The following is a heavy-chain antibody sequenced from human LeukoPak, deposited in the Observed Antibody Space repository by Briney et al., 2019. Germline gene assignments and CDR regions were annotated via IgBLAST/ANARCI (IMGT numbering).Heavy chain of an antibody. CDR3: VREGLRRYFDY. Sequence: GGSLRLSCASSVFTFNTYPMSGVPEAPGKGREYVSAITGSGSKTYYADSVKGRFTISRDNSKTTLYLLMNSMTGEDTAVYYSVREGLRRYFDYWGQGTLVTVSS. CDR2: ITGSGSKT. CDR1: VFTFNTYP. V-gene: IGHV3-23*01. J-gene: IGHJ4*02.